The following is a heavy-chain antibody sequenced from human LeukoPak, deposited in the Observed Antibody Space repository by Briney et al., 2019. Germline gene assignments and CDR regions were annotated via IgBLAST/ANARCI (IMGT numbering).Heavy chain of an antibody. V-gene: IGHV3-48*03. CDR1: GFTFSSYE. CDR3: ARGHIVVLTAPDY. CDR2: ISSSGSTI. Sequence: GGSLRLSCAASGFTFSSYEMNWVRQAPGKGLEWVSYISSSGSTIYYSDSLKGRFTISRDNAKNTLYLQMNSPRAEDTAVYYCARGHIVVLTAPDYWGQGTLVTFSS. D-gene: IGHD2-21*02. J-gene: IGHJ4*02.